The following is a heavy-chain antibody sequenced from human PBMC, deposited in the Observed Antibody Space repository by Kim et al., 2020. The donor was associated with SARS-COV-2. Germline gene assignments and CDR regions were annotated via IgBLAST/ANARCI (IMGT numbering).Heavy chain of an antibody. CDR3: ARVTVGATTLDY. V-gene: IGHV4-59*01. D-gene: IGHD1-26*01. J-gene: IGHJ4*02. Sequence: NYNPSLKSRVTISVDTSKNQFSLKLSSVTAADTAVYYCARVTVGATTLDYWGQGTLVTVSS.